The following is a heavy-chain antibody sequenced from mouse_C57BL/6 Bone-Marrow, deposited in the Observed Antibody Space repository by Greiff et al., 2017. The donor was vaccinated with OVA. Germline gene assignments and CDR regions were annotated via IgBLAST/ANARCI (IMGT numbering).Heavy chain of an antibody. CDR2: INPNNGGT. D-gene: IGHD1-1*01. Sequence: EVKLMESGPELVKPGASVKIPCKASGYTFTDYNMDWVKQSHGKSLEWIGDINPNNGGTIYNQKFKGKATLTVDKSSSTAYMELRSLTSEDTAVYYCARRGQNYYGSSYDYYAMDYWGQGTSVTVSS. V-gene: IGHV1-18*01. CDR1: GYTFTDYN. J-gene: IGHJ4*01. CDR3: ARRGQNYYGSSYDYYAMDY.